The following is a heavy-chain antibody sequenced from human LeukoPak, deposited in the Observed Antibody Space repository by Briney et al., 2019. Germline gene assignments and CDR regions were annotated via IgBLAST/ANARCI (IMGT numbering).Heavy chain of an antibody. Sequence: SETLSLTCAVYGGSLSGDYWIWIRQSPGKELEWIGEIHHSGSTNYNPSLKSRVTISIDTSKNQFSLKLNSVTAADTAVYYCARGGAARLHFQNWGQGTLVTVSS. CDR2: IHHSGST. V-gene: IGHV4-34*01. CDR3: ARGGAARLHFQN. CDR1: GGSLSGDY. D-gene: IGHD6-6*01. J-gene: IGHJ1*01.